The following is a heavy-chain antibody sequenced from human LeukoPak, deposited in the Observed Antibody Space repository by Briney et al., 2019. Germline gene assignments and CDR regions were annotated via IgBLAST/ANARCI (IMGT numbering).Heavy chain of an antibody. V-gene: IGHV4-59*08. Sequence: PSETLSLTCTVSGGSISSYYWSWIRQPPGKGLEWMGSLFYSGNTNYNPSLKSRVTISLDTSKNQVSLKLSSVTAADTAVYYCARGSSPFDYWGQGTLVTVSS. CDR3: ARGSSPFDY. CDR2: LFYSGNT. CDR1: GGSISSYY. J-gene: IGHJ4*02.